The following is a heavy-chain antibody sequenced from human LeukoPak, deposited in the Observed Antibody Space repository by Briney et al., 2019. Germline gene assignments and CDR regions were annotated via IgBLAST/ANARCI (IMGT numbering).Heavy chain of an antibody. V-gene: IGHV5-51*01. CDR3: AVRDMGEYSGYHFDF. CDR1: GYSFTNYW. Sequence: GESLKISCKTSGYSFTNYWIGWVRQMPGGGLEWMGIIYPDDSDARYSPSFQGQVTFSVDKSINTAYLEWSSLKSSDTATYYCAVRDMGEYSGYHFDFWAREPWSPSPQ. D-gene: IGHD5-12*01. CDR2: IYPDDSDA. J-gene: IGHJ4*02.